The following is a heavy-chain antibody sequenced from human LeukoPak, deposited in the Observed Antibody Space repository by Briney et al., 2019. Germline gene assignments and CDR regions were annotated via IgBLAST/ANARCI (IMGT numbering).Heavy chain of an antibody. CDR3: ANGGSSTSSIDY. CDR2: ISGGGGNT. CDR1: GFTSSNYA. Sequence: GRSLRLSCAASGFTSSNYAMSWVRQAPGTGLEWVSTISGGGGNTYYADSVKGRFTISRDNSKNTLYLQMNSLRAEDTAVYYCANGGSSTSSIDYWGQGTLVTVSS. V-gene: IGHV3-23*01. D-gene: IGHD2-2*01. J-gene: IGHJ4*02.